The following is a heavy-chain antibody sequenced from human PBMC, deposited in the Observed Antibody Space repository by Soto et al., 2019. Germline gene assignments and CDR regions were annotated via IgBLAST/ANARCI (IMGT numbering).Heavy chain of an antibody. V-gene: IGHV3-23*01. CDR1: GFTFSSYA. CDR2: ISGSGGST. Sequence: GGSLRLSCAASGFTFSSYAMSWVRQAPGKGLEWVSAISGSGGSTYYADSVKGRFTISRDNSKNTLYLQMNSLRADDTAVYYCAKLTRDYYYMDVWGKGTTVTVSS. CDR3: AKLTRDYYYMDV. J-gene: IGHJ6*03.